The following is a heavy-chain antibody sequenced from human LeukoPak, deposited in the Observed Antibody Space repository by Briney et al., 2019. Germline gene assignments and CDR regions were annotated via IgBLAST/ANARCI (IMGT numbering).Heavy chain of an antibody. CDR1: GGSISSYY. D-gene: IGHD6-6*01. V-gene: IGHV4-59*08. Sequence: SETLSLTCGVYGGSISSYYWSWIRQPPGKGLEWIGYIYYSGSTNYNPSLKSRVTISVDTSKNQFSLKLSSVTAADTAVYYCASSIAARNYYYMDVWGKGTTVTVSS. CDR3: ASSIAARNYYYMDV. CDR2: IYYSGST. J-gene: IGHJ6*03.